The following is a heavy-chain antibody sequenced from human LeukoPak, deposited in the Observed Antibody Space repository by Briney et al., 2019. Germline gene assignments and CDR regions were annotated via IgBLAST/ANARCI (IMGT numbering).Heavy chain of an antibody. V-gene: IGHV3-21*01. CDR3: ARVIAAAAGTDAFDI. Sequence: GGSLRLSCAASGFTFSSYSMNWVRQAPGKGLEWVSSISSSSSYIYYADSVKDRFTISRDNAKNSLYLQMNSLRAEDTAVYYCARVIAAAAGTDAFDIWGQGTMVTVSS. D-gene: IGHD6-13*01. CDR1: GFTFSSYS. J-gene: IGHJ3*02. CDR2: ISSSSSYI.